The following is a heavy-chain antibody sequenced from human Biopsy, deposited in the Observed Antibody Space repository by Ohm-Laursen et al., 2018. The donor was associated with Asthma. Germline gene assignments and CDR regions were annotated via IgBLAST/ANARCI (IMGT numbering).Heavy chain of an antibody. Sequence: SDTLSLTCDVYPGSFSGFFWTWIRQSPEKGLEWIGETNERGVTNNNPSLKGRVIISIDTYWNRVSLKLTSVTAADTAVYYCARGPELYVWGQGTTVTVSS. CDR1: PGSFSGFF. D-gene: IGHD1-1*01. CDR3: ARGPELYV. J-gene: IGHJ6*02. CDR2: TNERGVT. V-gene: IGHV4-34*01.